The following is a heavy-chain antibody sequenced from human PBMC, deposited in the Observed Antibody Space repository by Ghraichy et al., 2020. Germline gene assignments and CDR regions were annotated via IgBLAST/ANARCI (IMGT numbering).Heavy chain of an antibody. V-gene: IGHV3-15*01. CDR1: GFTFSNAW. CDR3: TRDGIVVVPAALYYYYYGMDV. J-gene: IGHJ6*02. Sequence: GGSLRLSCAASGFTFSNAWMSWVRQAPGKGLEWVGRIKSKTDGGTTDYAAPVKGRFTISRDDSKNTLYLQMNSLKTEDTAVYYCTRDGIVVVPAALYYYYYGMDVWGQGTTVTVSS. D-gene: IGHD2-2*01. CDR2: IKSKTDGGTT.